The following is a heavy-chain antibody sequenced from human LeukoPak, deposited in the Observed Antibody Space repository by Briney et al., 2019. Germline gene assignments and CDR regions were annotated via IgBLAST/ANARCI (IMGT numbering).Heavy chain of an antibody. CDR1: GFTFSRYG. CDR3: AKGDPYGSGSYPVDY. J-gene: IGHJ4*02. D-gene: IGHD3-10*01. Sequence: GGSLRLSCAASGFTFSRYGMHWVRQASGKGLEWVALISYDGSNKYYADSVKGRFTISRGNSKNTLYLQMNSLRPEDTAVYYCAKGDPYGSGSYPVDYWGQGTLVTVSS. V-gene: IGHV3-30*18. CDR2: ISYDGSNK.